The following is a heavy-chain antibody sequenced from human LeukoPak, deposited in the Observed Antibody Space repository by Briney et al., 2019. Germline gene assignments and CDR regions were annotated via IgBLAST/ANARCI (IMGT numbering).Heavy chain of an antibody. Sequence: GGSLRLSCAASGFPFSSYWMSWVRQAPGKGLEWVANIKPDGSEKSYVDSVKGRFTISRDNAKNSLYLQMNSLRAEDTAVYYCARGQMAGYWGQGTLVSVSS. J-gene: IGHJ4*02. CDR2: IKPDGSEK. V-gene: IGHV3-7*05. CDR1: GFPFSSYW. CDR3: ARGQMAGY. D-gene: IGHD5-24*01.